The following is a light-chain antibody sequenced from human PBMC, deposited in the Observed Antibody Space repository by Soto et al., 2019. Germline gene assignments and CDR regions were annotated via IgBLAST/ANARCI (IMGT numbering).Light chain of an antibody. V-gene: IGKV1-5*03. CDR2: EAS. J-gene: IGKJ1*01. CDR3: QQYNGYWT. Sequence: DIQMTQSPSTLSASVGDGVTITCRASQSISNSLAWYQQKPGKAPKLLIYEASSLKSGVPSRFSGSGSGTEYTLTISSLQPDDSATYYCQQYNGYWTFGQGTKVEIK. CDR1: QSISNS.